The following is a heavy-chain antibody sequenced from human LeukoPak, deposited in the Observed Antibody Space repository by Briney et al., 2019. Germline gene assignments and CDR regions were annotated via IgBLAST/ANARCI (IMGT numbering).Heavy chain of an antibody. Sequence: GASVKVSCKASGYTFTSYDINWVRQVTGQGLEWMGWMNPNSGNTSYAQKFQGRVTMTRNTSISTAYMELSSLRSEDTAVYYCARGPSRDYGSGSSWFDPWGQGTLVTVSS. CDR3: ARGPSRDYGSGSSWFDP. V-gene: IGHV1-8*01. J-gene: IGHJ5*02. CDR1: GYTFTSYD. D-gene: IGHD3-10*01. CDR2: MNPNSGNT.